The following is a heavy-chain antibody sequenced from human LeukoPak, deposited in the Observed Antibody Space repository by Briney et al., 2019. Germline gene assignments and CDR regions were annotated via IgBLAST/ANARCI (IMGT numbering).Heavy chain of an antibody. CDR1: GGSISSYH. J-gene: IGHJ3*02. Sequence: SETLSLTCTVSGGSISSYHWSWIRQPPGKGLESIGYIYSSGSTHYNPSLKSRVTISVDTSKNQFSLKLSSVTAADTAVYYCARARNYYDSSGFYYEGDAFDIWGQGTMVTVSS. V-gene: IGHV4-59*01. CDR3: ARARNYYDSSGFYYEGDAFDI. D-gene: IGHD3-22*01. CDR2: IYSSGST.